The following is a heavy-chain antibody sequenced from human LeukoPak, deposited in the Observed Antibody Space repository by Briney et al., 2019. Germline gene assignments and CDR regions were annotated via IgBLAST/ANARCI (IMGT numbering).Heavy chain of an antibody. CDR1: GFTLSDSA. J-gene: IGHJ4*02. CDR2: IRSKTNSYAT. D-gene: IGHD3-10*01. CDR3: ARDTYYYGSGLDY. Sequence: PGGSLKLSCAASGFTLSDSAMHWVRQTSDKGLEWVGRIRSKTNSYATEYAASVKGRFTISRDDSKNTVYLQLNSLKTEDTAVYYCARDTYYYGSGLDYWGQGTLVTVSS. V-gene: IGHV3-73*01.